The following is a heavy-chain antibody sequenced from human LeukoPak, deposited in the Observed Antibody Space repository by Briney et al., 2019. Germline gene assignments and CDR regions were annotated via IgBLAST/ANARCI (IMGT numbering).Heavy chain of an antibody. CDR2: IKQDGSEK. V-gene: IGHV3-7*01. CDR1: GFTFSDYW. CDR3: ARESPVNWFDP. Sequence: GGSLRLSCAASGFTFSDYWMSWVRQAPGKGLEWVANIKQDGSEKYYVDSVKGRFTISRDNAKNSLYLQMNSLRAEDTAVYHCARESPVNWFDPWGQGTLVTVSS. J-gene: IGHJ5*02.